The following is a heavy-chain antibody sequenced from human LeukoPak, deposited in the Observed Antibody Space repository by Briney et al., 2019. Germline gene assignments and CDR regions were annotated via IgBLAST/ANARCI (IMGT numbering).Heavy chain of an antibody. J-gene: IGHJ4*02. CDR1: GFTFSDYY. Sequence: RGSLRLSCAASGFTFSDYYMSWIRQAPGKGLEWVSYISSSGSTIYYADSVKGRLTISRDNAKNSLYLQMNSLRAEDTAVYYCARGGSSRGPSPQSGQLDYWGQGTLVTVSS. CDR2: ISSSGSTI. V-gene: IGHV3-11*04. CDR3: ARGGSSRGPSPQSGQLDY. D-gene: IGHD6-6*01.